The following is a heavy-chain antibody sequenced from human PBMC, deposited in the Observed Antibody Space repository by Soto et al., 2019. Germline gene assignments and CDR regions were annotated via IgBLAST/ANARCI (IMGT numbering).Heavy chain of an antibody. CDR2: ISAYNGNT. V-gene: IGHV1-18*01. CDR3: ARDPSHSLPSIAARSGYFDY. J-gene: IGHJ4*02. D-gene: IGHD6-6*01. CDR1: GYTFTSYG. Sequence: ASVKVSCKASGYTFTSYGISWVRQAPGQGLEWMGWISAYNGNTNYAQKLQGRVTMTTDTSTSTAYMELRSLRSDDTAVYYCARDPSHSLPSIAARSGYFDYWGQGTLVTVSS.